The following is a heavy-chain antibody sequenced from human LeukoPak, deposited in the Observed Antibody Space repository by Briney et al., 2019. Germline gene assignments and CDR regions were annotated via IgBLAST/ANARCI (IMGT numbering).Heavy chain of an antibody. V-gene: IGHV4-38-2*01. CDR1: GYSISSGYY. CDR3: ARPYAGNFLVYGY. D-gene: IGHD1-14*01. J-gene: IGHJ4*02. Sequence: SETLSLTCAVSGYSISSGYYWGWIRQPPGKGLEWIGSIYHSGSTYYNPSLKSRVAISVDTSKNQFSLKLSSVTAADTAVYYCARPYAGNFLVYGYWGQGTLVTVSS. CDR2: IYHSGST.